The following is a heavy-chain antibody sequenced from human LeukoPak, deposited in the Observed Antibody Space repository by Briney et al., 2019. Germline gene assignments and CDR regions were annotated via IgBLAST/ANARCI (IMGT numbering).Heavy chain of an antibody. J-gene: IGHJ4*02. Sequence: GGSLRLSCAAPGFMFHDYAIHWVRQAPGKGLEWVSLISGDGGSTFYADSVKGRFTISRDNAKNSLYLQMSSLGAEDTAIYYCSRDRGGGDIYFDYWGQGTLVTVSS. V-gene: IGHV3-43*02. D-gene: IGHD2-21*02. CDR2: ISGDGGST. CDR1: GFMFHDYA. CDR3: SRDRGGGDIYFDY.